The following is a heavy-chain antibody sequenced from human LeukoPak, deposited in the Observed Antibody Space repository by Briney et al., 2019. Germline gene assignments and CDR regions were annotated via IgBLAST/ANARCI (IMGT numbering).Heavy chain of an antibody. CDR3: ARKSASGNYPLDH. V-gene: IGHV3-30*04. CDR2: ISYDGSNK. J-gene: IGHJ4*02. CDR1: GFTFSSYA. Sequence: GGSLRLSCAASGFTFSSYAMHWVRQAPGKGLEWVAVISYDGSNKYYADSVKGRFTISRDNAKNTVFLQISSLRAEDTALYYCARKSASGNYPLDHWGQGTLVTVSS. D-gene: IGHD3-10*01.